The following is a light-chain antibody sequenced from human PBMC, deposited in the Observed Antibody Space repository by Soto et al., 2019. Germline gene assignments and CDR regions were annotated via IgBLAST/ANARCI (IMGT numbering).Light chain of an antibody. CDR3: CSYAGSSLHV. CDR2: EGS. CDR1: SSDVGSYNL. J-gene: IGLJ1*01. V-gene: IGLV2-23*01. Sequence: QSALTQPASVSGSPGQSITISCTGTSSDVGSYNLVSWYQQHPGKAPKLMIYEGSKRPPGVSNRFSGSKSGNTASLTISGLQAEDEADYYCCSYAGSSLHVFGRGTKVTVL.